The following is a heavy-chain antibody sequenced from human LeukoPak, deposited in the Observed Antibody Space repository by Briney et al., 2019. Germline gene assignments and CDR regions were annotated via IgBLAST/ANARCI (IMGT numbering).Heavy chain of an antibody. D-gene: IGHD1-14*01. J-gene: IGHJ4*02. V-gene: IGHV3-23*01. CDR2: ISPIGSRT. CDR1: GFTFSTYA. Sequence: PGGSLRLSCAASGFTFSTYAMNWVRQAPGKGLEWVSAISPIGSRTYYADSVKGRFTISRDNSKNTLYLQMNSLRAGDTAIYYCAKASTVLKPIDCWGQGTLVTVSS. CDR3: AKASTVLKPIDC.